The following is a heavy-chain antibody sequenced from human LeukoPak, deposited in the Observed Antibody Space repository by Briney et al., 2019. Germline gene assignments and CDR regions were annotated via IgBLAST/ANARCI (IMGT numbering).Heavy chain of an antibody. CDR2: ISGSGDSV. Sequence: GGSLRLSCAASGFTFTNYEMSWVRQAPGKGLEWLSSISGSGDSVFYADSVKGRFTISRDNSLNTLHLQMNSLRVEDTAVYYCASGAGGWELLTKSTFDYWGQGTLVTVSS. J-gene: IGHJ4*02. V-gene: IGHV3-23*01. D-gene: IGHD1-26*01. CDR1: GFTFTNYE. CDR3: ASGAGGWELLTKSTFDY.